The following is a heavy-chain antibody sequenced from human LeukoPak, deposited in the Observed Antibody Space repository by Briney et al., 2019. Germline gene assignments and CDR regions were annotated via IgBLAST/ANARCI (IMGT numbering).Heavy chain of an antibody. CDR2: ISYDGSNK. CDR1: GFTFSSYG. CDR3: AQGRYGMATIGH. J-gene: IGHJ4*02. D-gene: IGHD5-24*01. Sequence: GGSLRLSCAASGFTFSSYGMHWVRQAPGKGLEWVAVISYDGSNKYYADSVKGRFTISRDSSKNTLYLQMNSLRAEDTAVYYCAQGRYGMATIGHWGQGTLVTVSS. V-gene: IGHV3-30*03.